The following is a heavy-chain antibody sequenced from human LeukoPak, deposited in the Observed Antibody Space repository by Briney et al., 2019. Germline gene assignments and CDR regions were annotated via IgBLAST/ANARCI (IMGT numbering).Heavy chain of an antibody. J-gene: IGHJ4*02. Sequence: GGSLRLSCAASGFTFSNYWMTWVRQAPGKGLEWVANIKQDGSEKYYVDSVKGRFTISRDNAKNTLYLQMNSLRAEDTAVYYCAEHLYSRGGGQFDYWGQGTLVTVSS. CDR2: IKQDGSEK. CDR3: AEHLYSRGGGQFDY. D-gene: IGHD6-13*01. CDR1: GFTFSNYW. V-gene: IGHV3-7*03.